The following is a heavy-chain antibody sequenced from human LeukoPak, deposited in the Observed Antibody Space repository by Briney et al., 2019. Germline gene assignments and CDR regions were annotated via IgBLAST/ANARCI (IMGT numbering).Heavy chain of an antibody. D-gene: IGHD5-12*01. CDR1: GYSISSGYY. CDR2: INHSGST. CDR3: ARGRRWLRQIDY. J-gene: IGHJ4*02. V-gene: IGHV4-38-2*02. Sequence: SETLSLTCTVSGYSISSGYYWGWIRQPPGKGLEWIGEINHSGSTNYNPSLKSRVTISVDTSKNQFSLKLSSVTAADTAVYYCARGRRWLRQIDYWGQGTLVTVSS.